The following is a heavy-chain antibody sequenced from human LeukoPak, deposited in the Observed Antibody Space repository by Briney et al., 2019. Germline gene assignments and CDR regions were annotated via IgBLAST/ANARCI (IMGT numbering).Heavy chain of an antibody. D-gene: IGHD2-2*02. J-gene: IGHJ5*02. CDR2: IYYSGST. CDR1: GGSISSGGYS. CDR3: ARGFVVVPAAIRWNWFDP. V-gene: IGHV4-31*03. Sequence: SETLSLTCTVSGGSISSGGYSWSWIRQRPGKGLEWIGYIYYSGSTYYNPSLKSRVTISVDTSKNQFSLKLSSVTAADTAVYYCARGFVVVPAAIRWNWFDPWGQGTLVTVSS.